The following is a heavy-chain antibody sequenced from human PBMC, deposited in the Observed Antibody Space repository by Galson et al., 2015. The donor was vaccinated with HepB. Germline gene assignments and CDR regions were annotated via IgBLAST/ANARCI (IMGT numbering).Heavy chain of an antibody. Sequence: SVKVSCKASGYTFTSYGISWVRQAPGQGLEWMGWISAYNGNTNYAQKLQGRVTMTTDTSTSTAYMELRSLRSDDTAVYYCARVPDSEQLVDSYYYYYYYMDVWGKGTTVTVSS. CDR2: ISAYNGNT. D-gene: IGHD6-13*01. CDR1: GYTFTSYG. V-gene: IGHV1-18*01. CDR3: ARVPDSEQLVDSYYYYYYYMDV. J-gene: IGHJ6*03.